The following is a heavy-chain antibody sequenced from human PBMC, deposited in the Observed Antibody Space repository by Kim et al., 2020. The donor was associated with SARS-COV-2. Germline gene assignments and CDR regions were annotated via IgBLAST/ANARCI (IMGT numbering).Heavy chain of an antibody. CDR1: GGTFSSYA. CDR3: ARGGYCSGGSCFRSPDRYLDY. J-gene: IGHJ4*02. CDR2: IIPIFGTA. V-gene: IGHV1-69*13. Sequence: SVKVSCKASGGTFSSYAISWVRQAPGQGLEWMGGIIPIFGTANYAQKFQGRVTITADESTSTAYMELSSLRSEDTAVYYCARGGYCSGGSCFRSPDRYLDYWGQGTLVTVSS. D-gene: IGHD2-15*01.